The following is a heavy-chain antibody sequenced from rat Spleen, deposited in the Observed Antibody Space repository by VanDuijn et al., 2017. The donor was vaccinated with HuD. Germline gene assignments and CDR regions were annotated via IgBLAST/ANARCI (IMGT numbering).Heavy chain of an antibody. D-gene: IGHD1-2*01. V-gene: IGHV2S63*01. Sequence: VQLKESGPGLVQPSQTLSLTCTVSGFSLISNSVHWVRQPPGKGLEWMGVMWSGGSTAYNSALKSRLSISRDTSKSQVFLKINSLQTEDTAIYYCTSFITIAAISTSYYVMDAWGQGASVTVSS. CDR3: TSFITIAAISTSYYVMDA. CDR2: MWSGGST. J-gene: IGHJ4*01. CDR1: GFSLISNS.